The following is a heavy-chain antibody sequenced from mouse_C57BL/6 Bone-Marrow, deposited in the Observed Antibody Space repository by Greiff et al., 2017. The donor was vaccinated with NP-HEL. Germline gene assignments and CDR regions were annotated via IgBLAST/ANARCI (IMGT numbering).Heavy chain of an antibody. CDR3: ARKGATIAHYYAMDY. V-gene: IGHV1-81*01. CDR2: IYPRSGNT. D-gene: IGHD2-12*01. CDR1: GYTFTSYG. Sequence: QVQLQQSGAELARPGASVKLSCKASGYTFTSYGISWVKQRTGQGLEWIGEIYPRSGNTYYNEKFKGKATLTEDKSSSTAYMELRSLTSEDSAVYFCARKGATIAHYYAMDYWGQGTSVTVSS. J-gene: IGHJ4*01.